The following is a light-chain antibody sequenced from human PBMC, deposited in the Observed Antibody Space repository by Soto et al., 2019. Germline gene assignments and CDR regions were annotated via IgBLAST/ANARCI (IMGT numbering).Light chain of an antibody. J-gene: IGKJ1*01. Sequence: EIVLTQFPATLSVSPGERATLSCRASQSVSSNLAWYQQKPGQAHRLLIYGAYTRATGIQARFSGSGSGTEFTLTIRSLEPEDFAAYYCKHYGGYSGAFGQGTKVDIK. V-gene: IGKV3-15*01. CDR3: KHYGGYSGA. CDR2: GAY. CDR1: QSVSSN.